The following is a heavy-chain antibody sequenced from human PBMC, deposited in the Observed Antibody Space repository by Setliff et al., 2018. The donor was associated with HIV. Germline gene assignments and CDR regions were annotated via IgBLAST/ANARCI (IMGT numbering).Heavy chain of an antibody. V-gene: IGHV4-4*09. CDR2: IYTSGST. CDR1: GGSIRNYY. J-gene: IGHJ4*02. CDR3: ARGLSFYDPGGFDY. Sequence: SETLSLTCTVSGGSIRNYYWTWIRQPPGKGLEWIGYIYTSGSTNYNPSLKSRVTISVDTSKNQFSLKLSSVTAADTAVYYCARGLSFYDPGGFDYWGQGTLVTVSS. D-gene: IGHD3-22*01.